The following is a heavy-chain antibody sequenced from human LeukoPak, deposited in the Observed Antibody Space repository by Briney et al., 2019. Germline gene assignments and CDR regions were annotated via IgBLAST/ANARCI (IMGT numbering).Heavy chain of an antibody. CDR3: ARGGLTGTTIPYFDY. V-gene: IGHV3-74*01. Sequence: PGGSLRLSCTASEFTFSSYWMHWVRQPPGKGLVWVSRINGDGSSTSYVDAVKGRFTISRDNAKNTLYLRMNSLRAEDTAVYYCARGGLTGTTIPYFDYWGQGTLVTVSS. CDR2: INGDGSST. J-gene: IGHJ4*02. D-gene: IGHD1-7*01. CDR1: EFTFSSYW.